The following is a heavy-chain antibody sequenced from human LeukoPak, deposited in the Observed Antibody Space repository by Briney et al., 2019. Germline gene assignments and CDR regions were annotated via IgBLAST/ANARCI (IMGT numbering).Heavy chain of an antibody. CDR1: GYTFTNYY. CDR2: INPSGGST. D-gene: IGHD5-24*01. Sequence: ASVKVSCKASGYTFTNYYMHWVRQAPGQGLEWMGIINPSGGSTTYAQKFQDRVTMTRDTSTSTVYMELSSLRSEDTAVYYCAREIGPRQLHLWGSAFDYWGQGTLVTVSS. J-gene: IGHJ4*02. V-gene: IGHV1-46*01. CDR3: AREIGPRQLHLWGSAFDY.